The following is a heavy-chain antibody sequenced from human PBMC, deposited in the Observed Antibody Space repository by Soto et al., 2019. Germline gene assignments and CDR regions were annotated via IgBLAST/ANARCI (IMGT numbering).Heavy chain of an antibody. J-gene: IGHJ4*02. Sequence: QLQLQESGSGLVKPSQTLSLTCAVSGGSISSGGYSWSWIRQPPGKGLEWIGYIYHSGSTYYNPSLKGRGTIFVDRSKNQFSLKLSSVTAADTAVYYCARGGVDYYDSSGYYFSPYYFAYWGQGTLVTVSS. D-gene: IGHD3-22*01. V-gene: IGHV4-30-2*01. CDR2: IYHSGST. CDR1: GGSISSGGYS. CDR3: ARGGVDYYDSSGYYFSPYYFAY.